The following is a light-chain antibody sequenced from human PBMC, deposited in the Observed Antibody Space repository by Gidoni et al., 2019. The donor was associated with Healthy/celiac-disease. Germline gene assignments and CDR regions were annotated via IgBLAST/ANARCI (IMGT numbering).Light chain of an antibody. CDR1: QSISSY. CDR2: AAS. Sequence: DIQMSQSPSSLSASVGDRVTITCRASQSISSYLNWYQQKPGKAPKLLIYAASSLQSGVPSRFSGSGSGTDFTLTISSLQPEDFATYYCQQCYGTPFTFGPGTKVDIK. CDR3: QQCYGTPFT. J-gene: IGKJ3*01. V-gene: IGKV1-39*01.